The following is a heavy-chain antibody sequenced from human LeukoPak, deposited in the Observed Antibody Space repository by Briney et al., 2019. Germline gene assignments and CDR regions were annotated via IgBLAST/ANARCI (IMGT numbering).Heavy chain of an antibody. Sequence: GASRNFCGTGSGSPFTTYWIGWVRHMPGKGLEWMGIIYPGDSDTIYRPSFQVQVTISADKSISAAYLQWNSLRGSDTAMYYCARLAVAGLDYWGRGTLVTVS. D-gene: IGHD6-19*01. CDR3: ARLAVAGLDY. CDR2: IYPGDSDT. V-gene: IGHV5-51*01. J-gene: IGHJ4*02. CDR1: GSPFTTYW.